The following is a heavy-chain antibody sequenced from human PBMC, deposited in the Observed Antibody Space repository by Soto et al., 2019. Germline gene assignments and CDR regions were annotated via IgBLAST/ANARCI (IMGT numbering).Heavy chain of an antibody. Sequence: SENLALTSAVYGGSFSGYYWSWIRQPPGKGLEWIGEINHSGSTNYNPSLKSRVTISVDTSKNQFSLKLSSVTAADTAVYYCARCANYSSGGSCYIDYWGQGTLVTVS. CDR3: ARCANYSSGGSCYIDY. CDR2: INHSGST. V-gene: IGHV4-34*01. CDR1: GGSFSGYY. J-gene: IGHJ4*02. D-gene: IGHD2-15*01.